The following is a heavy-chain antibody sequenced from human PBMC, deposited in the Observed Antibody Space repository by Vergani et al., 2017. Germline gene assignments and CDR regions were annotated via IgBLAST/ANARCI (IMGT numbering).Heavy chain of an antibody. V-gene: IGHV4-39*01. Sequence: QVQLQESGPGLVKPSGTLSLTCAVSGGSISSSYYWGWIRQPPGKGLEWIGSIYYSGSTYYNPSLKSRVTISVDTSKNQFSLKLSSVTAADTAVYYCARHADDYGDYGGFDPWGQGTLVTVSS. CDR2: IYYSGST. D-gene: IGHD4-17*01. J-gene: IGHJ5*02. CDR1: GGSISSSYY. CDR3: ARHADDYGDYGGFDP.